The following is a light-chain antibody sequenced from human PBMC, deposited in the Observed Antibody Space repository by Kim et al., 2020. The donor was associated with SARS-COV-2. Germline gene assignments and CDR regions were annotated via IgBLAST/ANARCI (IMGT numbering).Light chain of an antibody. V-gene: IGLV6-57*03. J-gene: IGLJ2*01. Sequence: GTRVTISCTRSRGSIASNYVQWYQQRPGSAPTTVIYEDNQRPSGVPDRFSGSIDSSSNSASLTISGLKTEDEADYYCQSYDSSNVVFGGGTQLTVL. CDR3: QSYDSSNVV. CDR2: EDN. CDR1: RGSIASNY.